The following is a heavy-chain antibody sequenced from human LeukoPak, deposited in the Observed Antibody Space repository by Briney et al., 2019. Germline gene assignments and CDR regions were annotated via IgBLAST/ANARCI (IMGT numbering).Heavy chain of an antibody. J-gene: IGHJ4*02. D-gene: IGHD6-19*01. CDR1: GYTFTSYA. CDR3: ARDMSSGWSFDS. Sequence: GASVKVPCKASGYTFTSYAMHWVRQAPGQRLEWMGWINAGNGNTKYSQKFQGRVTITRDTSASTAYMELGSLRSEDTAVYYCARDMSSGWSFDSWGQGTLVTVSS. CDR2: INAGNGNT. V-gene: IGHV1-3*01.